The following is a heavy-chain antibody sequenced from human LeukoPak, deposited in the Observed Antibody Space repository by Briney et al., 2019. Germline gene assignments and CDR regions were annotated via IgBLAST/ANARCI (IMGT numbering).Heavy chain of an antibody. CDR3: ARATRSFDY. V-gene: IGHV3-9*01. CDR2: ISWNSGSI. J-gene: IGHJ4*02. CDR1: GFTFDDYA. Sequence: PGRSLRLSCAASGFTFDDYAMHWVRQAPGKGLEWVSGISWNSGSIGYADSVKGRFTIYRDNANSLFLQMNSLRDEDTAVYYCARATRSFDYWGQGTLVTVSS.